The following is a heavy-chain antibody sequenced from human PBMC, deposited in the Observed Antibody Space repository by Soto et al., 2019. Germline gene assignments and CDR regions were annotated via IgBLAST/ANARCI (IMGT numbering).Heavy chain of an antibody. Sequence: PGGSLRLSCTPSGFIFSDYSMNWVRQAPGKGLEWISYITTTSSTMYYADSVKGRFTTSRDNAKNSLYLQMNSLRDEDTAVYYCARDSSGRQYYGMDVWGKGTKVTVS. V-gene: IGHV3-48*02. CDR2: ITTTSSTM. D-gene: IGHD6-25*01. J-gene: IGHJ6*04. CDR1: GFIFSDYS. CDR3: ARDSSGRQYYGMDV.